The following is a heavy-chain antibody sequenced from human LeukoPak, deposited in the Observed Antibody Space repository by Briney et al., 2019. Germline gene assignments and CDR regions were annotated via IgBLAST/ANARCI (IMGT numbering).Heavy chain of an antibody. CDR3: AKGGCSSTTCYLANP. D-gene: IGHD2-2*01. CDR2: TYSGGFT. V-gene: IGHV3-66*01. CDR1: GFTVSSNY. Sequence: PGGSLRLSCAASGFTVSSNYMSWVRQAPGKGLEWVSVTYSGGFTYCADSVKGRFTISRDNSKNTLYLQMNSLTAEDTALYYCAKGGCSSTTCYLANPWGQGTLVTVSS. J-gene: IGHJ5*02.